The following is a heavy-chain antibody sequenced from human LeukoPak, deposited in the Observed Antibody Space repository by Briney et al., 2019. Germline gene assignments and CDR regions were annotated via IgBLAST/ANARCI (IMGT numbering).Heavy chain of an antibody. CDR3: AMTGYCSGGSCYGWFDP. CDR1: GYTFTSYG. J-gene: IGHJ5*02. Sequence: ASVKVSCKASGYTFTSYGISWARQAPGQGLEWMGWISAYNGNTNYAQKLQGRVTMTTDTSTSTAYMELRSLRSDDTAVYYCAMTGYCSGGSCYGWFDPWGQGTLVTVSS. V-gene: IGHV1-18*01. CDR2: ISAYNGNT. D-gene: IGHD2-15*01.